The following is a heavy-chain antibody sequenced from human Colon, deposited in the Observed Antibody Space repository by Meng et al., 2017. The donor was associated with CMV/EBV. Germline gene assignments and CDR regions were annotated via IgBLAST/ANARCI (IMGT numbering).Heavy chain of an antibody. J-gene: IGHJ4*02. D-gene: IGHD6-6*01. Sequence: SETLSLTCTVSGGLISNYYWGWIRQSPGKGLEWIAYNYFRGNPNYNPSLKGRVKLSVDTTKNQFSLRLSSVTAADTAVYYCVRVIVPGEGSSSGDYFDYWGQGTLVTVSS. CDR1: GGLISNYY. CDR3: VRVIVPGEGSSSGDYFDY. CDR2: NYFRGNP. V-gene: IGHV4-59*01.